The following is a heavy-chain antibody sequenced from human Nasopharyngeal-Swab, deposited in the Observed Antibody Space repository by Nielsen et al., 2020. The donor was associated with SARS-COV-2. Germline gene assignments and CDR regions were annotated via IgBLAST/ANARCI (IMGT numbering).Heavy chain of an antibody. Sequence: GESLKISCAASGFTFGSYSMHWVRQAPGKGLVWVSRINSDGSSTSYADSVKGRFTISRDNAKNTLYLQMNSLRAEDTAVYYCAREGYYDSSGYSYFDYWGQGTLVPVSS. CDR1: GFTFGSYS. D-gene: IGHD3-22*01. CDR3: AREGYYDSSGYSYFDY. V-gene: IGHV3-74*01. CDR2: INSDGSST. J-gene: IGHJ4*02.